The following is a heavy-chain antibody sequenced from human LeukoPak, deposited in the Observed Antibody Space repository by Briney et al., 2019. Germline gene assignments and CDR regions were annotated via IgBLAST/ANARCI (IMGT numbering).Heavy chain of an antibody. J-gene: IGHJ4*02. CDR3: AKGRGYSYGYLADY. V-gene: IGHV3-9*01. CDR1: GFTFDDYA. CDR2: INWNSGSI. D-gene: IGHD5-18*01. Sequence: GGSLRLSCAASGFTFDDYAMHWVRQAPGKGLEWVSGINWNSGSIGYADSVKGRFTNSRDNAKNSLYLQMNSLRAEDTALYYCAKGRGYSYGYLADYWGQGTLVTVSS.